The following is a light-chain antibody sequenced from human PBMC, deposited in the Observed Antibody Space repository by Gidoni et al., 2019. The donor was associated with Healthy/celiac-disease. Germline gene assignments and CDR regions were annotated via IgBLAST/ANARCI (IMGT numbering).Light chain of an antibody. CDR1: SSNIGAGYD. J-gene: IGLJ2*01. V-gene: IGLV1-40*01. CDR3: QSYASSLSVV. Sequence: QSVLTQPPSVSGAPGQRVTISCTGSSSNIGAGYDVHWYQQLPGTAPKVLIYGNSNRPSGVSDRFSGSKSGTSASLAITGLQAEDEADYYCQSYASSLSVVFGGGTKLTVL. CDR2: GNS.